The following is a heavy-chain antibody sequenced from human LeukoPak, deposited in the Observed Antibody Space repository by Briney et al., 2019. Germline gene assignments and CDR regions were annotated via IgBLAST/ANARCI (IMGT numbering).Heavy chain of an antibody. CDR1: GFTFSSYA. CDR3: ARALSYHYDFWSGTIDY. CDR2: ISSNGGST. D-gene: IGHD3-3*01. Sequence: SGGSLRLSCAASGFTFSSYAMHWVRQAPGKGLEYVSAISSNGGSTYYANSVKGRFTISRDNSKNTLYLQMGSLSAEDMAVYYCARALSYHYDFWSGTIDYWGQGTLVTVSS. V-gene: IGHV3-64*01. J-gene: IGHJ4*02.